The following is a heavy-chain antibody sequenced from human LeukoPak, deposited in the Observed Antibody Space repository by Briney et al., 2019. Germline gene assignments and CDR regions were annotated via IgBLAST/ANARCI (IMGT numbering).Heavy chain of an antibody. V-gene: IGHV4-31*11. CDR3: ARSFSEAVSDY. J-gene: IGHJ4*02. CDR1: GGSLSSGGYY. Sequence: PSETLSLTRAVSGGSLSSGGYYWSWIRQHPGKGLEWIGYIYYSGSTYYNPSLKSRVTISVDTSKNQFSLKLSSVTAADTAVYYCARSFSEAVSDYWGQGTLVTVSS. CDR2: IYYSGST.